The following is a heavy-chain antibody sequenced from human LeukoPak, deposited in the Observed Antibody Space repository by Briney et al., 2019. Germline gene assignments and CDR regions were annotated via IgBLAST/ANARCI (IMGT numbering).Heavy chain of an antibody. V-gene: IGHV4-31*03. J-gene: IGHJ3*02. Sequence: SETLSLTCTVSGGSISSGAYYWSWIRQLPGEGLEWIGYTFHSGSTYYNPSLKGRVTISVDTSENQFSLDLNSVTAADTAVYYCARDRRHGYNSAFDIWGQGTMVTVSS. CDR3: ARDRRHGYNSAFDI. CDR2: TFHSGST. CDR1: GGSISSGAYY. D-gene: IGHD5-24*01.